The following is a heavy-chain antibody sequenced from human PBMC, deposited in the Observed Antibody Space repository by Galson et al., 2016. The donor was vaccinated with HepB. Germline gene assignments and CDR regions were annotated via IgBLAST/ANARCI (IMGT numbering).Heavy chain of an antibody. D-gene: IGHD5-18*01. CDR1: GGSISSRNW. Sequence: SETLSLTCAVSGGSISSRNWWSWVRQPPGKGLEWIGDIYHTGSTKDNPSLESRVTTSVDKSKNQFSLNLSSVTAADTAVYYCARGYTYGHRDSWSQGTLVIVSS. J-gene: IGHJ4*02. CDR2: IYHTGST. CDR3: ARGYTYGHRDS. V-gene: IGHV4-4*02.